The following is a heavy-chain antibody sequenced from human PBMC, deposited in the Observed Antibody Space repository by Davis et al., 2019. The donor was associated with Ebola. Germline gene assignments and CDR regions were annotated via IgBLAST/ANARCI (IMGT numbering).Heavy chain of an antibody. Sequence: GGSLRLSCAASGFTFSYYWMTWVRQAPGKGLEWVAVISYDGSNKYYADSVKGRFTISRDNSKNTLYLQMNSLRAEDTAVYYCARDLTGVVVVPAGHFDYWGQGTLVTVSS. CDR3: ARDLTGVVVVPAGHFDY. CDR1: GFTFSYYW. D-gene: IGHD2-2*01. V-gene: IGHV3-30-3*01. CDR2: ISYDGSNK. J-gene: IGHJ4*02.